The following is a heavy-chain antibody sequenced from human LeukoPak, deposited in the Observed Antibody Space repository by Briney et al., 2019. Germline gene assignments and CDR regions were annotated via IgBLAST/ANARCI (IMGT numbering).Heavy chain of an antibody. CDR3: VSTSYYYYYMDV. V-gene: IGHV4-39*01. CDR1: GGSISRSSYY. J-gene: IGHJ6*03. Sequence: SETLSLTCSVSGGSISRSSYYWGWIRQPPGKGLEWIGSIYYSGSTYYNPSLKSRVTISVDTSKNQFSLKLSSVTAADTAVYYCVSTSYYYYYMDVWGKGTTGTVSS. D-gene: IGHD5/OR15-5a*01. CDR2: IYYSGST.